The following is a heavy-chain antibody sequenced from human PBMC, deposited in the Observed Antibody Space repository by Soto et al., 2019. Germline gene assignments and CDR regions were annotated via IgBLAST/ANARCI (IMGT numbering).Heavy chain of an antibody. J-gene: IGHJ4*02. CDR3: TTGLSSGYYYFDY. CDR1: GFTFSDAW. V-gene: IGHV3-15*01. CDR2: IKRTTDGGTT. Sequence: GGSLRLSCTASGFTFSDAWMSWVRQAPGKGLEWVGRIKRTTDGGTTDYAAPVKGRFTISRDDSKDTLYLQMNSLKTEDTAVYYCTTGLSSGYYYFDYWGQGALVTVSS. D-gene: IGHD3-22*01.